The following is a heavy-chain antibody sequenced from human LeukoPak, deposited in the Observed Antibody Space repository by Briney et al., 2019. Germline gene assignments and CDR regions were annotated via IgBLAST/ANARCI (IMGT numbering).Heavy chain of an antibody. V-gene: IGHV4-30-2*01. J-gene: IGHJ4*02. Sequence: SETLSVTCAVSGGSISSGGYSWSWIRQPPGKGLEWIGYIYHSGSTYYNPSLKSRVTISVDRSKNQFSLKLSSVTAADTAVYYCARDGGDILTVDYFNYWGQGTLVTVSS. CDR2: IYHSGST. CDR3: ARDGGDILTVDYFNY. D-gene: IGHD3-9*01. CDR1: GGSISSGGYS.